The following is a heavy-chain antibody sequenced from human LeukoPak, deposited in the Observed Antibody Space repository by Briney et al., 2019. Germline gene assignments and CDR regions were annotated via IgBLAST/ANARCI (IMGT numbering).Heavy chain of an antibody. V-gene: IGHV1-8*01. Sequence: GASVKVSCKASGYTFTSYDINWVRQATGQGLGWMGWMNPNSGNTGYAQKFQGRVTMTRNTSISTAYMELSSLRSEDTAVYYCARGYHREQGFYYCYGMDVWGQGTTVTVSS. D-gene: IGHD1-14*01. CDR1: GYTFTSYD. J-gene: IGHJ6*02. CDR3: ARGYHREQGFYYCYGMDV. CDR2: MNPNSGNT.